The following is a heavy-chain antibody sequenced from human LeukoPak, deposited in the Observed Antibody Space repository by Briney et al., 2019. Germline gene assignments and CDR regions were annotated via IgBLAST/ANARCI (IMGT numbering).Heavy chain of an antibody. CDR3: ARASDPWLQLT. CDR2: IKQDGSEK. Sequence: GGSLRLSCAASGFTFSNYWMIWVRQAPGKGLEGVGNIKQDGSEKRYADSVRGRFSISRDNAQTSLYLQMNSLRAEDTAVYYCARASDPWLQLTWGQGTLVTVSS. D-gene: IGHD5-24*01. V-gene: IGHV3-7*05. CDR1: GFTFSNYW. J-gene: IGHJ5*02.